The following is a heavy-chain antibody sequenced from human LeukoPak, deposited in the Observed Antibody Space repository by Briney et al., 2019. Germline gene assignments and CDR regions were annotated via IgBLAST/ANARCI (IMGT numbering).Heavy chain of an antibody. V-gene: IGHV1-2*02. CDR3: ARFNSGYDGLELDY. Sequence: GASVKVSCKASGYTFTGYYMHWVRQAPGQGLEWMGWINPNSGGTNYAQKFQGRVTMTRDTSISTAYMELSRLGSDDTAVYYCARFNSGYDGLELDYWGQGTLVTVSS. D-gene: IGHD5-12*01. CDR1: GYTFTGYY. J-gene: IGHJ4*02. CDR2: INPNSGGT.